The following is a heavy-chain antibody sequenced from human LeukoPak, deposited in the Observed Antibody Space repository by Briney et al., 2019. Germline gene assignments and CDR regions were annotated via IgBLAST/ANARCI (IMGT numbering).Heavy chain of an antibody. CDR2: ISSSGSTK. D-gene: IGHD5-12*01. CDR1: GFTFSSFE. V-gene: IGHV3-48*03. CDR3: ARGSMGGYATKEYYFDY. J-gene: IGHJ4*02. Sequence: PGGSLRLSCAASGFTFSSFEMNWVRQAPGKGLEWISYISSSGSTKYYADSVRGRFTISRDNAKNSLYLQMNSLRAEDTAVYYCARGSMGGYATKEYYFDYWGQGTLVTVSS.